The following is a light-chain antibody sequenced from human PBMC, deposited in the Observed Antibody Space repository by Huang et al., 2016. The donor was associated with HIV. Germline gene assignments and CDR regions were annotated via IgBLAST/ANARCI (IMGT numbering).Light chain of an antibody. V-gene: IGKV3-20*01. CDR3: QQYAGPPWT. CDR1: QSINNNY. Sequence: EIVLTQSPGILSLSPGERATLSCRASQSINNNYLAWYQQRPGQAPRLLLFGASSRATGIPDRVSGSGSGTDFTLTISRLESEDFAVYYCQQYAGPPWTFGQGTMVEIK. J-gene: IGKJ1*01. CDR2: GAS.